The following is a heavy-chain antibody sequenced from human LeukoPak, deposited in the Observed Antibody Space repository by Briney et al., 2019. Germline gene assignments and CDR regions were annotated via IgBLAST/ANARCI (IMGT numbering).Heavy chain of an antibody. CDR2: INHSGST. CDR1: GGSFSGYY. V-gene: IGHV4-34*01. Sequence: TLSLTCAVYGGSFSGYYWSWIRQPPGKGLEWIGEINHSGSTNYNPSLKSRVTISVDTSKNQFSLKLSSVTAADTAVYYCASRGSGYYYRDYWGQGTLVTVSS. D-gene: IGHD3-22*01. CDR3: ASRGSGYYYRDY. J-gene: IGHJ4*02.